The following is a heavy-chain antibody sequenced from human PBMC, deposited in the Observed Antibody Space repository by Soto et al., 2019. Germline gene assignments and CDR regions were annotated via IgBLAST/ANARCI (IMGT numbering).Heavy chain of an antibody. D-gene: IGHD6-6*01. Sequence: QVHLVQSGAEVKKPGASVKVSCKGSGYALTTYGITWVRQAPGQGLEWMGWISAHNGNTNYAQNLQGRVTVTIDTSTSTAYRELMSLRSDVTAVYYCARGRDGDYWGQGTLVTVSP. CDR3: ARGRDGDY. V-gene: IGHV1-18*01. J-gene: IGHJ4*02. CDR1: GYALTTYG. CDR2: ISAHNGNT.